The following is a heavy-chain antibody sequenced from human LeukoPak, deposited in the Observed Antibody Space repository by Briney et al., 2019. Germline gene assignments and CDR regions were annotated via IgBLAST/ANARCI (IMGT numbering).Heavy chain of an antibody. CDR2: INHRGST. Sequence: SSETLSLTCAVYGGSFSGYYWSWIRQPPGKGLEWIGEINHRGSTNYNPSLKSRVTISVDTSKNQFSLKLSSVTAADTAVYYCARGNYYVWGSYRYGFDPWGQGTLVTVSS. J-gene: IGHJ5*02. V-gene: IGHV4-34*01. CDR1: GGSFSGYY. D-gene: IGHD3-16*02. CDR3: ARGNYYVWGSYRYGFDP.